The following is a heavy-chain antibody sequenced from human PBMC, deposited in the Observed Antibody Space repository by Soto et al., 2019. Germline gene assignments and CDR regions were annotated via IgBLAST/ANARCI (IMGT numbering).Heavy chain of an antibody. V-gene: IGHV3-30*18. Sequence: QVQLVESGGGVVQPGRSLRLSCAASGFTFSSYGMHWVRQAPGKGLEWVAVISDDGRNKYYADSVKGRFTISRDNSKNTLDLQMNSLRADDTAGYGCAKGPGVGGMDVWGQGTTVTVSS. J-gene: IGHJ6*02. D-gene: IGHD2-8*01. CDR1: GFTFSSYG. CDR2: ISDDGRNK. CDR3: AKGPGVGGMDV.